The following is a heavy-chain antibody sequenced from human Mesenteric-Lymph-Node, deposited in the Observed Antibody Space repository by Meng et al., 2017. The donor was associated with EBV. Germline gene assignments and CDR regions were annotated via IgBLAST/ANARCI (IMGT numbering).Heavy chain of an antibody. D-gene: IGHD3-22*01. Sequence: QGPLQDAGPGPVKPSGTLSLTCTVSGGSITRTTWWNWVRQPPGKGLEWIGEIYHSGRTNCKPSLQSRVTMSVDKSQNHFSLKLTSVTAADTAVYYCAGASDISGYYGGLDYWGQGILVTVSS. J-gene: IGHJ4*02. CDR3: AGASDISGYYGGLDY. CDR1: GGSITRTTW. CDR2: IYHSGRT. V-gene: IGHV4-4*02.